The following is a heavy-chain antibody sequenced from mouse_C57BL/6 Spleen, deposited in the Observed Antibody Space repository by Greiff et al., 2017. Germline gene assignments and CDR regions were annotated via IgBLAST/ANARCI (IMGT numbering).Heavy chain of an antibody. V-gene: IGHV1-50*01. D-gene: IGHD1-1*01. CDR3: ARGNYYGSSRYYFDY. J-gene: IGHJ2*01. Sequence: VQLQQPGAELVKPGASVKLSCKASGYTFTSYWMQWVKQRPGQGLEWIGEIDPSDSYTNSNQKFKGKATLPVDTSSSTAYMQLSSLTSEDSAVYYCARGNYYGSSRYYFDYWGQGTTLTVSS. CDR1: GYTFTSYW. CDR2: IDPSDSYT.